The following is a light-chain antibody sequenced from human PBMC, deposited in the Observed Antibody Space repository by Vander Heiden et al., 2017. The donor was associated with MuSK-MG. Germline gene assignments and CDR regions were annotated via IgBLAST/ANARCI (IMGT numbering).Light chain of an antibody. CDR1: QSISSY. V-gene: IGKV1-39*01. Sequence: DIQMTQSQSSLSASVGDRVTITCRASQSISSYLNWYQQKPGKAPKLLIYAASSLQSGVPSRFSGSGSGTDFTLTISSLQPEDFATYYCQQSYRTPMYTFGQGTKLEIK. CDR2: AAS. J-gene: IGKJ2*01. CDR3: QQSYRTPMYT.